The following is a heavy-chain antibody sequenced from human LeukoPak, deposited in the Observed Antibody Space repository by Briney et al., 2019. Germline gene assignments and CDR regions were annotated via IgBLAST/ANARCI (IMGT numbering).Heavy chain of an antibody. V-gene: IGHV3-23*01. J-gene: IGHJ4*02. CDR2: IFPSGGEI. Sequence: GGSLRLSCAASGFTFSTFAMLWVRQPRGKGLEWVSSIFPSGGEIHYADSVRGRFTISRDNSKNTLYLQMNSLRAEETAVYYCAKDSLRLGELSLYYWGQGTLVTVSS. D-gene: IGHD3-16*02. CDR1: GFTFSTFA. CDR3: AKDSLRLGELSLYY.